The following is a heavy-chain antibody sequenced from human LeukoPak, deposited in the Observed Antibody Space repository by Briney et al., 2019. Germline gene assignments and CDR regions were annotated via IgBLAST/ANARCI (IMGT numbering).Heavy chain of an antibody. CDR2: INHSGST. D-gene: IGHD6-13*01. CDR3: ARASSSWLYYYMDV. Sequence: SETLPLTCAVYGGSFSGYYWSWIRQPPGKGLDWIGEINHSGSTNYNPSLKSRVTISVDTSKNQFSLKLSSVTAADTAVYYCARASSSWLYYYMDVWGQGTTVTVSS. V-gene: IGHV4-34*01. CDR1: GGSFSGYY. J-gene: IGHJ6*03.